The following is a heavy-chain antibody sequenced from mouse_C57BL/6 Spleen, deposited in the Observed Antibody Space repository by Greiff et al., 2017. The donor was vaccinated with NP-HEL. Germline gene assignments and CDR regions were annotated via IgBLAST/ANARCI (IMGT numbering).Heavy chain of an antibody. V-gene: IGHV1-15*01. CDR2: IDPETGGT. Sequence: QVQLQQSGAELVRPGASVTLSCKASGYTFTDYEMHWVKQTPVHGLEWIGAIDPETGGTAYNQKFKGKAILTADKSSSTAYMELRSLTSEDSAVYYCTREGGIYYYGSTLFAYWGQGTLVTVSA. CDR3: TREGGIYYYGSTLFAY. J-gene: IGHJ3*01. D-gene: IGHD1-1*01. CDR1: GYTFTDYE.